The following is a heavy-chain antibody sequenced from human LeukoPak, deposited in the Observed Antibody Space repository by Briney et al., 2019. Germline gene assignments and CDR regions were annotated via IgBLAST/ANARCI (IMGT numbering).Heavy chain of an antibody. CDR2: NSSNEGST. CDR3: ARQYCSSTSCYTGGGFDY. D-gene: IGHD2-2*02. V-gene: IGHV3-64*01. CDR1: GFPFSSYA. Sequence: TGGSLSLSCAASGFPFSSYAMLWVRQAPGRGLEYVSANSSNEGSTYYANSVKGRFTISRDNSKNTLYLQIGSLRAEDMAVYYGARQYCSSTSCYTGGGFDYWGQGTLVTVSS. J-gene: IGHJ4*02.